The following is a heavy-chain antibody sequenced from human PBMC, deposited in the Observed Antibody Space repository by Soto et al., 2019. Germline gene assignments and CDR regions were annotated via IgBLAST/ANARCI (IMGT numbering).Heavy chain of an antibody. J-gene: IGHJ5*02. Sequence: QVQLVESGGGLVKPGGSLRLSCAASGFTFSDYYISWIRQAPGKVLTWGSYISNSGLYSNYADSVKGRFTISRDNAKKSLYLQMNSLRDEDTAVYYCARHVGRTGDLKGGTTTEGWFDPWGQGTLVTVSS. CDR3: ARHVGRTGDLKGGTTTEGWFDP. CDR1: GFTFSDYY. CDR2: ISNSGLYS. V-gene: IGHV3-11*06. D-gene: IGHD1-7*01.